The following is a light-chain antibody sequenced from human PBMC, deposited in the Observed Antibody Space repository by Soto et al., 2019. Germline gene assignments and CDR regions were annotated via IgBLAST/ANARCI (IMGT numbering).Light chain of an antibody. Sequence: QSALTQPASVSGSPGQSVTISCTGTSSDVGGHDYVSWYQQHPGDAPKLMIYQVTKWPSGVSHRFSGSKSGNTASLTISGLQPDDEAEYSCASYTSSGTVVFGGGTKLTVL. CDR1: SSDVGGHDY. J-gene: IGLJ3*02. V-gene: IGLV2-14*03. CDR2: QVT. CDR3: ASYTSSGTVV.